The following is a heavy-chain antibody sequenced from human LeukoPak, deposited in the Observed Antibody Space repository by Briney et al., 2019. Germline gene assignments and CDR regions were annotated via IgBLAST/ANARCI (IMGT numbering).Heavy chain of an antibody. D-gene: IGHD5-12*01. J-gene: IGHJ4*02. V-gene: IGHV1-69*13. Sequence: SVKVSCKVSGGTFSSYPISWVRQAPGQGLEWMGEITPIFGEAQNAEKFQGRVTITADEPTSTVYMELTSLRLDDTAMYYCARNSRVASTSGLNYWGQGTLVTASS. CDR1: GGTFSSYP. CDR2: ITPIFGEA. CDR3: ARNSRVASTSGLNY.